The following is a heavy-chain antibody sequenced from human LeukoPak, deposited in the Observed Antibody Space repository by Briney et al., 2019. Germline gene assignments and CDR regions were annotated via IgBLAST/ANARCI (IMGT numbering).Heavy chain of an antibody. J-gene: IGHJ6*02. Sequence: GASVKVSCKASGYTFTSYYMHWVRQAPGQGLEWMGIISPSGGSISYAQKFQGRVTMTRDTSTSTVYMELSSLRSEDTAVYYCATIYGGNPYGMDVWGQGTTVTVSS. CDR2: ISPSGGSI. CDR1: GYTFTSYY. D-gene: IGHD4-23*01. V-gene: IGHV1-46*01. CDR3: ATIYGGNPYGMDV.